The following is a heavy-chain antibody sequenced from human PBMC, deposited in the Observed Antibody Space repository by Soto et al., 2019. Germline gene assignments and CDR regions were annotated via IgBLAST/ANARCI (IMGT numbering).Heavy chain of an antibody. J-gene: IGHJ5*02. CDR2: IYHSGST. D-gene: IGHD6-25*01. CDR1: GGSISSGGYY. Sequence: QVQLQESGPGLVKPSQTLSLTCTVSGGSISSGGYYWSWIRQHPGKGLEWIGYIYHSGSTYYNPSLKSRVTXAXDXXKNQFSLKVSSVTAADTAVYYCAREAAGILNWFDPWGQGTLVTVSS. V-gene: IGHV4-31*03. CDR3: AREAAGILNWFDP.